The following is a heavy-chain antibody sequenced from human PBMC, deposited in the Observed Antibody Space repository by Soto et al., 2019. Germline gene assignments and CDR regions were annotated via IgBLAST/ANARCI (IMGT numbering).Heavy chain of an antibody. D-gene: IGHD1-7*01. CDR2: ISGSGGST. Sequence: EVQLLESGGGLVQPGGSLRLSCAASGFTFSSYAMSWVRQAPGKGLEWVSAISGSGGSTYYADSVKGRFTISRDNSKNTLYLQMNSLRAEDTAVYYCAKSWGYNWNYDTGANFDYWGQGTLVTVSS. CDR1: GFTFSSYA. V-gene: IGHV3-23*01. J-gene: IGHJ4*02. CDR3: AKSWGYNWNYDTGANFDY.